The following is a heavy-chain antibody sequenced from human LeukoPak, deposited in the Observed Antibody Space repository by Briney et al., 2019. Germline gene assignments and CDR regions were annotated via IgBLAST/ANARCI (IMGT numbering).Heavy chain of an antibody. Sequence: GGSLRLSCAASGFTFSDYYMSWIRQAPGKGLEWVSYISSSGSTIYYADSVKGRFTISRDKAKNSLYLQMNSLRAEDTAVYYCARDPEYQLLHYFDYWGQGTLVTVSS. V-gene: IGHV3-11*04. D-gene: IGHD2-2*01. CDR1: GFTFSDYY. CDR2: ISSSGSTI. J-gene: IGHJ4*02. CDR3: ARDPEYQLLHYFDY.